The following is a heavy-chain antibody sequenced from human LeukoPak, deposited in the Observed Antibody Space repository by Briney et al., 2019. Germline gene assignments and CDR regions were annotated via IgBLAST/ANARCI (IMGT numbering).Heavy chain of an antibody. V-gene: IGHV1-2*02. J-gene: IGHJ5*02. Sequence: ASVKVSCKASGYTFTGYYMPWVRQAPGQGLEWMGWINPNSGGTNYAQKFQARVTMTRDTSISTAYMELSRLRSDDTAVYYCARDKWELRGRNWFDPWGQGTLVTVSS. D-gene: IGHD1-26*01. CDR1: GYTFTGYY. CDR2: INPNSGGT. CDR3: ARDKWELRGRNWFDP.